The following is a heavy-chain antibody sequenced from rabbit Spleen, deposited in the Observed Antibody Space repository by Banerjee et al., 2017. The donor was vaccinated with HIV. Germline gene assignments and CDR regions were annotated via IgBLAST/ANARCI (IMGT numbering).Heavy chain of an antibody. J-gene: IGHJ6*01. CDR2: IYRDYNVK. CDR3: ARGSATMTMVITGYYLAL. V-gene: IGHV1S7*01. Sequence: AYIYRDYNVKNYAKWVNGRFTISLDNAQKTVFLQLNSLTAADTATYFCARGSATMTMVITGYYLALWGPGTLVTVS. D-gene: IGHD2-1*01.